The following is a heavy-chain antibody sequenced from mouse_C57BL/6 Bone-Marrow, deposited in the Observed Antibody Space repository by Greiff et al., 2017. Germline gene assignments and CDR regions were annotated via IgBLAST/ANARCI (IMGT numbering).Heavy chain of an antibody. CDR2: IHPNSGST. CDR3: ARSVLWLRRYYAMAY. CDR1: GYTFTSYW. V-gene: IGHV1-64*01. D-gene: IGHD2-2*01. J-gene: IGHJ4*01. Sequence: QVQLQQPGAELVKPGASVKLSCKASGYTFTSYWMHWVKQRPGQGLEWIGMIHPNSGSTNYNEKFKSKATLTVDKSSSTAYMQLSSLTSEDSAVYYCARSVLWLRRYYAMAYWGQGTSVTVSS.